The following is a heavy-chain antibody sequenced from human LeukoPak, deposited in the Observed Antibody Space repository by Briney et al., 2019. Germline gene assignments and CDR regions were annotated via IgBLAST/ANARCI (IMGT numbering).Heavy chain of an antibody. V-gene: IGHV1-69*06. CDR1: GGTFSSYA. CDR2: IIPIFGTA. J-gene: IGHJ4*02. D-gene: IGHD3-9*01. CDR3: AREYDILTGYYMSYFDY. Sequence: ASVKVSCKASGGTFSSYAISWVRQAPGQGLEWMGGIIPIFGTANYAQKFQGRVTITADKSTSTAYMELSSLRSEDTAVYYCAREYDILTGYYMSYFDYWGQGTLVTASS.